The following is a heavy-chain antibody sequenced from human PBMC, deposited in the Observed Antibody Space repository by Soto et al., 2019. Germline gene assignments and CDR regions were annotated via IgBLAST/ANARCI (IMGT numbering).Heavy chain of an antibody. J-gene: IGHJ5*02. CDR1: GSNFNIYG. V-gene: IGHV1-18*01. CDR2: ISAYDGKT. CDR3: ARDPHEYWTSYWFDP. D-gene: IGHD3-3*01. Sequence: GASVTVSCTASGSNFNIYGINWVRQAPGQGLELMGWISAYDGKTTYAEKFQGRVTMTTDASTSTAYMELRSLRSDDTAVYYCARDPHEYWTSYWFDPWGQGTLVTV.